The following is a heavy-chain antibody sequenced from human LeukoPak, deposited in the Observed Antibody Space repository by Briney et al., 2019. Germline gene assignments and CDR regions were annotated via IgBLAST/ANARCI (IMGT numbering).Heavy chain of an antibody. Sequence: ASVKVSCKATTYIFTTYYLHWVRQAPGQGFEWMGRISPSNGDTDYRQKFQGRVSITRDTSTSTTYMELSSLTSDDTAIYYCARAIRNSARMTLNAFDMWGQGTKLTVSS. CDR1: TYIFTTYY. J-gene: IGHJ3*02. CDR2: ISPSNGDT. V-gene: IGHV1-2*06. D-gene: IGHD4-23*01. CDR3: ARAIRNSARMTLNAFDM.